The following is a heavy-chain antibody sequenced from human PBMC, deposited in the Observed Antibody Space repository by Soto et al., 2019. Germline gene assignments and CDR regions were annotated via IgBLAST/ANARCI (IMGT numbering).Heavy chain of an antibody. Sequence: EVQVVESGGGLVKPGGSLRLSCAASGFTLSSYSMNWVRQAPGKGLEWVSSISSSSGYIYYADSVKGRFTISRDNAQNSRYLQMNSLRAEDTAVYYCARDAGIQLWLPGDAFDIWGQGTVVTVSS. D-gene: IGHD5-18*01. V-gene: IGHV3-21*01. CDR3: ARDAGIQLWLPGDAFDI. CDR1: GFTLSSYS. CDR2: ISSSSGYI. J-gene: IGHJ3*02.